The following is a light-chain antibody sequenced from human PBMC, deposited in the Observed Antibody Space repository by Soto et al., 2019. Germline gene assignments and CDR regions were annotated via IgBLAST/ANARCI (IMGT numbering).Light chain of an antibody. CDR3: SSYTSSSTPV. J-gene: IGLJ1*01. CDR2: EVS. CDR1: SSDVGGYNY. Sequence: QSALTQPASVSGSPGQSITISCTGTSSDVGGYNYVSWYQQHPGKAPKLMIYEVSNWPSGVSNRFSGSKSGNTASLTISELQAEDEADYYCSSYTSSSTPVFGTGTKLTVL. V-gene: IGLV2-14*01.